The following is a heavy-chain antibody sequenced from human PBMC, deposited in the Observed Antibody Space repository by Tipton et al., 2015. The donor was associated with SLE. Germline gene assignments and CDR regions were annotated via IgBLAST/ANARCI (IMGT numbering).Heavy chain of an antibody. V-gene: IGHV4-61*01. CDR3: ARHIVVVVAATQGEIYGMEV. D-gene: IGHD2-15*01. J-gene: IGHJ6*02. CDR1: GGSISSSSHY. CDR2: IYYSGST. Sequence: TLSLTCTVSGGSISSSSHYWSWIRQPPGKGLEWIGYIYYSGSTNYNPSLESRVTISVDTSKNQFSLKLSSVTAADTAVYYCARHIVVVVAATQGEIYGMEVWGQGTTVTVSS.